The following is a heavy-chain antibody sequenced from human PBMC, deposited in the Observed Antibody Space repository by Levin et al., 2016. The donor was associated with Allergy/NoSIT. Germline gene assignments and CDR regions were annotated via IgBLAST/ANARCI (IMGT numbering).Heavy chain of an antibody. V-gene: IGHV4-31*02. Sequence: WIRQPPGKGLEWIGYIYYSGSTYYNPSLKSRVTISVDTSKNQFSLKLSSVTAADTAVYYCARSRGGIDYWGQGTLVTVSS. CDR3: ARSRGGIDY. CDR2: IYYSGST. J-gene: IGHJ4*02. D-gene: IGHD3-16*01.